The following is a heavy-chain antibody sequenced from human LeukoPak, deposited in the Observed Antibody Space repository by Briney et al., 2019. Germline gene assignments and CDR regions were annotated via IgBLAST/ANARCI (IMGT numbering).Heavy chain of an antibody. D-gene: IGHD3-22*01. J-gene: IGHJ4*02. CDR1: GFSFSDYH. CDR3: ARQYYYDRSAHDY. Sequence: GGSLRLSCAASGFSFSDYHMSWIRQAPGKGLEWVSYISSSSSYTNYADSVKGRFTISRDNAKNSLYLQMNSLRAEDTAVYYCARQYYYDRSAHDYWGQGTLVTVSS. CDR2: ISSSSSYT. V-gene: IGHV3-11*03.